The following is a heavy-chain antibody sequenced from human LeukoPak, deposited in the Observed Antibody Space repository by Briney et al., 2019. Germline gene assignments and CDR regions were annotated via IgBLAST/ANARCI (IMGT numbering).Heavy chain of an antibody. V-gene: IGHV3-9*01. D-gene: IGHD3-10*01. Sequence: GGSLRLSCAASGFTFDDYAMHWVRQAPGKGLEWVSGIRWNSGYIGYEDSVKGRFTISRDNAKNSLYLQMNSLRAEDTALYYCAKGSYGSGSYVDYWGQGTLITVSS. CDR2: IRWNSGYI. CDR1: GFTFDDYA. J-gene: IGHJ4*02. CDR3: AKGSYGSGSYVDY.